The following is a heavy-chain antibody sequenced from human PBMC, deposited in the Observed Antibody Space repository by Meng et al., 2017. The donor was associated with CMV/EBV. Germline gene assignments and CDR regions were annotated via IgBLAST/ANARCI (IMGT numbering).Heavy chain of an antibody. D-gene: IGHD5-24*01. CDR3: ARDGKRWLQISRGAFDI. J-gene: IGHJ3*02. Sequence: ASVKVSCKASGYTFTGYYMHWVRQAPGQGLEWMGWINPNSGGTNYAQKFQGRVTMTRDTSISTAYMELSRLRSDDTAVYYCARDGKRWLQISRGAFDIWGQGTIVTVSS. CDR2: INPNSGGT. CDR1: GYTFTGYY. V-gene: IGHV1-2*02.